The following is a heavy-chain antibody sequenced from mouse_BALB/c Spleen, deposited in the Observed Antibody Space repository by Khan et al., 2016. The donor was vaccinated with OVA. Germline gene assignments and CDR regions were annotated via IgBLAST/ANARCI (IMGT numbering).Heavy chain of an antibody. J-gene: IGHJ3*01. D-gene: IGHD2-2*01. CDR3: TRSGYGSFAY. CDR1: GYTFTSYY. V-gene: IGHV1S81*02. Sequence: QVQLKESGAELVKPGASVRLSCKASGYTFTSYYLYWMKQRPGQGLEWIGDINPSSGGTNFNEKFKSKATLTVDKSSSTAYIQLNSLTSEDSAVYYCTRSGYGSFAYWGQGTLVTVSA. CDR2: INPSSGGT.